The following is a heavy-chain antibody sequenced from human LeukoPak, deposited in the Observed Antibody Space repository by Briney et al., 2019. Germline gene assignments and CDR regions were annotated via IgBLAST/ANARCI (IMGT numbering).Heavy chain of an antibody. D-gene: IGHD6-19*01. CDR2: ITTSDGNT. CDR3: AKDLGLTIVVARVDY. Sequence: GGSLRLSCAASGFTFSSYTMSWVRQAPGKGLEWVSTITTSDGNTYYADSVKGRFTVSRDNSKNTLYLQMNSLRAEDTAAYYCAKDLGLTIVVARVDYWGQGTLVTVSS. J-gene: IGHJ4*02. CDR1: GFTFSSYT. V-gene: IGHV3-23*01.